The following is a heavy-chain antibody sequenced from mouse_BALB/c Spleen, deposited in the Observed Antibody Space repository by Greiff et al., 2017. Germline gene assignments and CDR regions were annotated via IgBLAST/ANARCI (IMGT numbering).Heavy chain of an antibody. CDR1: GFTFSSYA. Sequence: EVKVVESGGGLVKPGGSLKLSCAASGFTFSSYAMSWVRQTPEKRLEWVASISSGGSTYYPDSVKGRFTISRDNARNILYLQMSSLRSEDTAMYYCARYGSSWGYWGQGTTLTVSS. D-gene: IGHD1-1*01. CDR2: ISSGGST. J-gene: IGHJ2*01. V-gene: IGHV5-6-5*01. CDR3: ARYGSSWGY.